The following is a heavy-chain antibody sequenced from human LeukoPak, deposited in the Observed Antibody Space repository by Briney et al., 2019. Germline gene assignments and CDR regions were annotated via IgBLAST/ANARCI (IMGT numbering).Heavy chain of an antibody. CDR3: ARDIPSSDWTPTYYFDY. J-gene: IGHJ4*02. CDR2: MSYDGINK. Sequence: PGGSLRLSCAASGFTFSSYAMHWVRQAPGKGLEWVAFMSYDGINKYYADSVKGRFTISRDNSKNTLYLQMSSPRAEDTAVYYCARDIPSSDWTPTYYFDYWGQGTLVTVSS. V-gene: IGHV3-30-3*01. CDR1: GFTFSSYA. D-gene: IGHD6-19*01.